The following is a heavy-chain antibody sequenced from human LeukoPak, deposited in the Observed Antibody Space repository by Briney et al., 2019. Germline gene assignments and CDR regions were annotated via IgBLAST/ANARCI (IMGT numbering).Heavy chain of an antibody. J-gene: IGHJ4*02. V-gene: IGHV5-10-1*01. Sequence: GESLRISCKGSGYRLSSFWISWGRQMPGKGLEWIGRVDPSDSYTHYSPSFQRHVTISADKSPSTAYLQWSSLKASDTAMYYCARQPNYGSGREPFAWGQGTLVTVSS. CDR2: VDPSDSYT. CDR1: GYRLSSFW. D-gene: IGHD3-10*01. CDR3: ARQPNYGSGREPFA.